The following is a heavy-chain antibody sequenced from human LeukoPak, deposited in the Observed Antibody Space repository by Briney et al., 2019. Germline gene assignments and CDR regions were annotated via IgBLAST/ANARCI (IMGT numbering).Heavy chain of an antibody. CDR3: ARGRYCSSTSCYLPLGY. J-gene: IGHJ4*02. CDR2: INHSGST. D-gene: IGHD2-2*01. CDR1: VGAFSGYY. V-gene: IGHV4-34*01. Sequence: PSETLSLTCAVYVGAFSGYYWSWIRQPPVNGLEWIGEINHSGSTNYNPSLKSRVTISVDTSKNQFSLNVSSVTAADTAVYYCARGRYCSSTSCYLPLGYWGQGTLVTVSS.